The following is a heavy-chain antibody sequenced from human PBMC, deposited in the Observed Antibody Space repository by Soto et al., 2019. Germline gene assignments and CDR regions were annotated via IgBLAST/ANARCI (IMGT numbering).Heavy chain of an antibody. V-gene: IGHV4-59*01. J-gene: IGHJ6*03. CDR2: VYYSGST. Sequence: PSETLSLTCTVSGGSISTYYWSWVRQPPGKGLEWIGYVYYSGSTNYNPSLKSRVTISVDTSKNQFSLKLTSVTAADTAIYYWARGGRSAYYYMGVWGKGTTVTVSS. CDR1: GGSISTYY. CDR3: ARGGRSAYYYMGV.